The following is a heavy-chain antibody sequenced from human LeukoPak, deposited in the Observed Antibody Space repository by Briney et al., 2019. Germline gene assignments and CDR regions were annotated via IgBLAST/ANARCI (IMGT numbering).Heavy chain of an antibody. CDR3: ARNHYDILTGYPQNWFDP. CDR1: GGSISSSSYY. V-gene: IGHV4-39*07. CDR2: IYYSGST. D-gene: IGHD3-9*01. J-gene: IGHJ5*02. Sequence: SETLSLTCTVSGGSISSSSYYWGWIRQPPGKGLEWIGSIYYSGSTYYNPSLKSRVTISVDTSKNQFSLKLSSVTAADTAVYYCARNHYDILTGYPQNWFDPWGQETLVTVSS.